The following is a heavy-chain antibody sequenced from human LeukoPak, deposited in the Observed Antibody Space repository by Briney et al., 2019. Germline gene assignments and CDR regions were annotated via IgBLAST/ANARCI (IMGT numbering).Heavy chain of an antibody. Sequence: PSETLSLTCTVSGGSISGHHWSWIRQPPGKGLEWIGYIYYTGSTNYNPSLKSRVTISLDTSKNQFSLKLSSVTAADTAVYYCASRQAAGYFDYWGQGTLVTVSS. D-gene: IGHD6-13*01. CDR3: ASRQAAGYFDY. CDR1: GGSISGHH. J-gene: IGHJ4*02. V-gene: IGHV4-59*11. CDR2: IYYTGST.